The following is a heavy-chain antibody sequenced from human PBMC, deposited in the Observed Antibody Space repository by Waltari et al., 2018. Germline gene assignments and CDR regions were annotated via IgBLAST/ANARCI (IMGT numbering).Heavy chain of an antibody. CDR2: ISGDGNTT. J-gene: IGHJ4*02. CDR1: GFPFSRYW. V-gene: IGHV3-74*01. D-gene: IGHD5-18*01. Sequence: EVQLVESGGGLVQPGGSLRLSCEGSGFPFSRYWMHWVRQAPGKGLVWVSRISGDGNTTTYADSVKGRFTISRDNAKNTLYLQMNSLRAEDTALYYCARVEYTYGPYCFDSWGQGTPVTVSS. CDR3: ARVEYTYGPYCFDS.